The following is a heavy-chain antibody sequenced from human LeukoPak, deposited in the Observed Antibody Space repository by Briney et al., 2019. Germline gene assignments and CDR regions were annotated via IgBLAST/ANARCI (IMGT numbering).Heavy chain of an antibody. J-gene: IGHJ4*02. V-gene: IGHV3-23*01. CDR3: AKGTLAQLWHIDVSLGY. Sequence: PGGSLRLSCVASGFTFRHYAMSWVRQAPGKGLGWVSSISSSSSYIYYADSVKGRFTISRDNSKNTLYLQMNSLRAEDTAVYYCAKGTLAQLWHIDVSLGYWGQGTLVTVSS. D-gene: IGHD5-18*01. CDR2: ISSSSSYI. CDR1: GFTFRHYA.